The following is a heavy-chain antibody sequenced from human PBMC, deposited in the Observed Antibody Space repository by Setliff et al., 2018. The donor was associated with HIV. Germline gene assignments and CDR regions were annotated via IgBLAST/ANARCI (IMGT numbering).Heavy chain of an antibody. Sequence: LSLTCKVSRGSMSRHNWNWIRQSPGEGLEWIGAVNSTGSTIYNPSLKSRATMSIDTSKNLLSLELTSMTAADTAVYYCARHHRLPGVQPPYWYFDLWGRGTLVTVSS. CDR3: ARHHRLPGVQPPYWYFDL. CDR2: VNSTGST. D-gene: IGHD7-27*01. CDR1: RGSMSRHN. V-gene: IGHV4-34*01. J-gene: IGHJ2*01.